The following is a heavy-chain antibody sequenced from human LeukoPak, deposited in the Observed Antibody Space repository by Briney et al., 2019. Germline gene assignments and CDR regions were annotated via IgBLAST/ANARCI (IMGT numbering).Heavy chain of an antibody. J-gene: IGHJ4*02. D-gene: IGHD2-21*02. CDR2: IHHSKSS. CDR3: ARGGDWLFDY. Sequence: TASETLSLTCTVSGGSIRSSYYYWGWIRQPPGKGLEWIGEIHHSKSSNYYPSLKSRVTISVDRSKNQFSLELNSVTAADTAVYYCARGGDWLFDYWGQGILVTVSS. CDR1: GGSIRSSYYY. V-gene: IGHV4-39*07.